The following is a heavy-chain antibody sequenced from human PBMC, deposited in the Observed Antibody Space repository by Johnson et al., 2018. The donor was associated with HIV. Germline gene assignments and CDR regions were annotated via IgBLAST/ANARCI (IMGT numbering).Heavy chain of an antibody. Sequence: VQLVESGGGLVQPGGSLRLSCAASGFTFSSYWMSWVRQAPGKGLEWVANIKQDGSEKYYVDSVKGRFTISRDNAKNSLYLQMNSLSAEDKAVYFCDRTRSGWAKDAFDIWGQGTMVTVSS. V-gene: IGHV3-7*01. CDR1: GFTFSSYW. D-gene: IGHD6-19*01. CDR2: IKQDGSEK. J-gene: IGHJ3*02. CDR3: DRTRSGWAKDAFDI.